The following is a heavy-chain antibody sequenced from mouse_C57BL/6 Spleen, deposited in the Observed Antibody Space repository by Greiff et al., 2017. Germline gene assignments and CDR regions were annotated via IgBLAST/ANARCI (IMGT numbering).Heavy chain of an antibody. CDR1: GYTFTSYW. CDR2: IHPNSGST. J-gene: IGHJ3*01. CDR3: ARVTMATTGFAY. V-gene: IGHV1-64*01. Sequence: VKLQQPGAELVKPGASVKLSCKASGYTFTSYWMHWVKQRPGQGLEWIGMIHPNSGSTNYNEKFKSKATMTVDKSSSTAYMQLSSLTSEDAAVYYCARVTMATTGFAYWGQGTLVTVSA. D-gene: IGHD2-2*01.